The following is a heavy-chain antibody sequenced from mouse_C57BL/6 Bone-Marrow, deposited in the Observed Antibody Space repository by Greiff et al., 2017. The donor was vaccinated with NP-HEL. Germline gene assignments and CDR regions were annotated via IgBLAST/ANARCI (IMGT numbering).Heavy chain of an antibody. D-gene: IGHD2-1*01. CDR1: GFNIKDDY. CDR3: STGIYYGN. J-gene: IGHJ2*01. Sequence: VQLQQSGAELVRPGASVKLSCKASGFNIKDDYMHWVKQRPEQGLEWIGWIGPENGGTEYDSKFQGKATITADTSCNPASLQLSSLTSEDAAVYYCSTGIYYGNWGKGPTLTVSS. CDR2: IGPENGGT. V-gene: IGHV14-4*01.